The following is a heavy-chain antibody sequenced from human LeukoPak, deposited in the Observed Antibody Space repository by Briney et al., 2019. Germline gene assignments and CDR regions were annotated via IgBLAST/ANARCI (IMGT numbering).Heavy chain of an antibody. CDR3: ARDEGGYGFDY. D-gene: IGHD5-12*01. CDR1: SGSISSYY. J-gene: IGHJ4*02. CDR2: IYYSGST. V-gene: IGHV4-59*01. Sequence: PSETLSLTCTVSSGSISSYYWSWIRQPPGKGLEWIGYIYYSGSTNYNPSLKSRVTISVDTSKNQFSLKLSSVTAADTAVYYCARDEGGYGFDYWGQGTLVTVSS.